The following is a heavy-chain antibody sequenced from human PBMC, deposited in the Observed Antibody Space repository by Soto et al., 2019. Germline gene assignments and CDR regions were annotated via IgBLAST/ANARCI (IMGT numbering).Heavy chain of an antibody. CDR3: ARELPYHVSSDSYLDN. D-gene: IGHD6-19*01. CDR2: TYYRSRWYN. J-gene: IGHJ4*02. CDR1: GDSVSGNSAA. Sequence: SQTLSLTCAISGDSVSGNSAAWNWIRQSPSRGLEWLGRTYYRSRWYNDYAVSVKSRITVTPDTSKNQFSLHLNSVTPEDTAVYYCARELPYHVSSDSYLDNWGQGALVDVSS. V-gene: IGHV6-1*01.